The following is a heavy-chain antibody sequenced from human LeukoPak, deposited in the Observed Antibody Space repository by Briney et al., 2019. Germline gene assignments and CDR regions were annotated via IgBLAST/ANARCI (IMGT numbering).Heavy chain of an antibody. V-gene: IGHV1-2*02. J-gene: IGHJ4*02. Sequence: GASVKVSCKASGYTFTGYYMHWVRQAPGQGLEWMGWINPNSGGTKNTQKLQGRVTVTRDTSISTAYMELSRLRSDDTAVYYCARGKRSGLLRYFDWLPEILDYWGQGTLVSVSS. D-gene: IGHD3-9*01. CDR1: GYTFTGYY. CDR2: INPNSGGT. CDR3: ARGKRSGLLRYFDWLPEILDY.